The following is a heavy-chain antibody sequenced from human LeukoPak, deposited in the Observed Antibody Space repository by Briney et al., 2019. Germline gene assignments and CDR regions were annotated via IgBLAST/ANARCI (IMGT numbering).Heavy chain of an antibody. CDR2: ISYDGNNK. D-gene: IGHD3-3*01. J-gene: IGHJ3*01. CDR3: ARESGWGFPHAFGF. Sequence: PGGSLRLSCAASGFTFSSYAMHWVRQAPGKGLEWVAVISYDGNNKYYADSVKGRFTISRDNSKNTLYLQMNSLRAEDTAVYYCARESGWGFPHAFGFWGQGTMVTVSS. CDR1: GFTFSSYA. V-gene: IGHV3-30-3*01.